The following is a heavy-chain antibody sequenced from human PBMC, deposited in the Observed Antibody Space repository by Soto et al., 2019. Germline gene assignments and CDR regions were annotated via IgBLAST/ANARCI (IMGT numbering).Heavy chain of an antibody. Sequence: QVQLVESGGGVVQPEKSLRLSCAASGFTFNNYGMHWVRQAPGKVLEWVATISYDGVNNYYADSVKGRFTISRDNSKNTLYLQMNSLRAEDTAIYYCAKALQWLRSGNFDYWGQGTLVSVSS. V-gene: IGHV3-30*18. CDR3: AKALQWLRSGNFDY. CDR1: GFTFNNYG. J-gene: IGHJ4*02. CDR2: ISYDGVNN. D-gene: IGHD5-12*01.